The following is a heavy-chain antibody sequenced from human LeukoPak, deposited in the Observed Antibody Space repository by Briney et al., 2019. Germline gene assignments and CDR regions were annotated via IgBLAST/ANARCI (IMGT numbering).Heavy chain of an antibody. D-gene: IGHD3-10*01. CDR3: AKRHGSGIQRVIDY. J-gene: IGHJ4*02. Sequence: GGSLRLSCAASEFSVGSNYMTWVRQAPGKGLEWVSLIYSGGSTYYADSVKGRFTISRDNSKNTLYLQMNSLRAEDTAVYYCAKRHGSGIQRVIDYWGQGTLDTVSS. V-gene: IGHV3-66*04. CDR1: EFSVGSNY. CDR2: IYSGGST.